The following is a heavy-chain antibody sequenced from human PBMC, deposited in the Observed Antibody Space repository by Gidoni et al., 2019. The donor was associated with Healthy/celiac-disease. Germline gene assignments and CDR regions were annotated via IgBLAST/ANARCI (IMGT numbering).Heavy chain of an antibody. CDR3: ARGSNLELPYYFDD. V-gene: IGHV1-69*06. CDR1: GGTFSSYA. J-gene: IGHJ4*02. D-gene: IGHD1-7*01. Sequence: QVQLVQSGAEVKKPGSSVKVSCKASGGTFSSYAINWVRQAPGQGLEWMGGIIPIFGTANYAKKVQGRVTIAEDKSTSTAYMELSSLRSEDTAVYYCARGSNLELPYYFDDWGQGTLVTVSS. CDR2: IIPIFGTA.